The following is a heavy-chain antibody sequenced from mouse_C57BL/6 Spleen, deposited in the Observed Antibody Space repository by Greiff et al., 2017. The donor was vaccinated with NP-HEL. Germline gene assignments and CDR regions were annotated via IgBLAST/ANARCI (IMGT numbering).Heavy chain of an antibody. CDR3: ARGSHGDAMDY. CDR1: GYAFSSSW. Sequence: VKLMESGPELVKPGASVKISCKASGYAFSSSWMNWVKQRPGKGLEWIGRIYPGDGDTNYNGKFKGKATLTADKSSSTAYMQLSSLTSEDSAVYFCARGSHGDAMDYWGQGTSVTVSS. J-gene: IGHJ4*01. CDR2: IYPGDGDT. V-gene: IGHV1-82*01.